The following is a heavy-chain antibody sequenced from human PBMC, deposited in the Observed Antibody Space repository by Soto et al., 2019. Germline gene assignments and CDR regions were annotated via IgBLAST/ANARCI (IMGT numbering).Heavy chain of an antibody. CDR1: GGSIGSSRCH. CDR2: IRGSGDST. D-gene: IGHD3-10*01. J-gene: IGHJ6*02. CDR3: AKERTYYYGSGSYHHYGMDV. V-gene: IGHV3-23*01. Sequence: PSETLSLTCTVSGGSIGSSRCHWGWIRQPPGKGLEWVSSIRGSGDSTQYADSVKGRFTISRDNSKNTLYLQMNSLRAEDTAVYYCAKERTYYYGSGSYHHYGMDVWGQGTTVTVS.